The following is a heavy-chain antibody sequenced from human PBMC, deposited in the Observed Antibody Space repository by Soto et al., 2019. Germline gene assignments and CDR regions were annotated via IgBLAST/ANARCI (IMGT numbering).Heavy chain of an antibody. J-gene: IGHJ5*02. V-gene: IGHV2-5*02. Sequence: QITLKESGPTLVKPTQTLTLTCTFSGFSLSTSGVGVGWIRQPPGKALEWLALIYWDDDKRYSPSLKSRLTITKDTSKNQVVLTMTNLDPVDTATYYCAHNELQWLVRGSFDPWGQGTLVTVSS. CDR3: AHNELQWLVRGSFDP. CDR1: GFSLSTSGVG. D-gene: IGHD6-19*01. CDR2: IYWDDDK.